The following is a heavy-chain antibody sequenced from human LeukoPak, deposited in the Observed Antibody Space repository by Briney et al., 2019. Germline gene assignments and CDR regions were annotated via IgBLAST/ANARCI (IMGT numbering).Heavy chain of an antibody. CDR3: ARGLRRIAVAGTSYYFDY. Sequence: ASVTVSCTASGYTFTSYDINWVRQATGQGLEWMGWMNPNSGNTGYAQKFQGRVTMTRNTSISTAYMELSSLRSEDTAVYYCARGLRRIAVAGTSYYFDYWGQGTLVTVSS. V-gene: IGHV1-8*01. J-gene: IGHJ4*02. CDR2: MNPNSGNT. D-gene: IGHD6-19*01. CDR1: GYTFTSYD.